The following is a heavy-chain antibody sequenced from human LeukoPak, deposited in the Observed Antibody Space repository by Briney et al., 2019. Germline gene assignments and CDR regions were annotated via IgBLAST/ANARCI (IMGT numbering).Heavy chain of an antibody. Sequence: GGSLTLSCAASGFTFDDYAMHWVRQAPGKGLEWVSLISGDGGSTYYADSVKGRFTISRDNSKNSLYLQMNSLRTEDTALYYCAKDLGSGWYPSWFDPWGQGTLVAVSS. CDR3: AKDLGSGWYPSWFDP. D-gene: IGHD6-19*01. V-gene: IGHV3-43*02. CDR1: GFTFDDYA. CDR2: ISGDGGST. J-gene: IGHJ5*02.